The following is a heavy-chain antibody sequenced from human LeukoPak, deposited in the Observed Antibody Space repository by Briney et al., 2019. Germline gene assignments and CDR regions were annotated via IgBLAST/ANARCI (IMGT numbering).Heavy chain of an antibody. CDR3: TRDSLSGWYDYYGMDV. J-gene: IGHJ6*02. V-gene: IGHV3-49*03. CDR2: IRSKAYGGTT. CDR1: GFTFSSYA. D-gene: IGHD6-19*01. Sequence: PGGSLRLSCAASGFTFSSYAMHWFRQAPGKGLEWVGFIRSKAYGGTTEYAASVKGRFTISRDDSKSIAYLQMNSLKAEDTAVYYCTRDSLSGWYDYYGMDVWGQGTTVTVSS.